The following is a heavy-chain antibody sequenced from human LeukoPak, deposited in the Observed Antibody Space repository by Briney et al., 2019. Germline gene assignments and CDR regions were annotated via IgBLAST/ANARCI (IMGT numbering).Heavy chain of an antibody. CDR2: ISYDGSNK. J-gene: IGHJ4*02. CDR1: GFTFSSYA. Sequence: LGGSLRLSCAASGFTFSSYAMHWVRPAPGKGLEWVAVISYDGSNKYYADSVKGRFTISRDNSKNTLYLQMNSLRAEDTAVYYCARVAVTGVDYWGQGTLVTVSS. CDR3: ARVAVTGVDY. V-gene: IGHV3-30*01. D-gene: IGHD4-17*01.